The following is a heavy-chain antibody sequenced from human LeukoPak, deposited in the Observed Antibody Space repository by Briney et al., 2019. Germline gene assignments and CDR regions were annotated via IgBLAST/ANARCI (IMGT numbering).Heavy chain of an antibody. D-gene: IGHD3-22*01. J-gene: IGHJ6*03. CDR2: ISGSGGST. CDR3: AKVFTTMTNYYYYYMDV. Sequence: GGSLRLSCAASGFTFSSYAMSWVRQAPGKGLEWVSAISGSGGSTYYADSVKGRFTISRDNSKNTLYLQMNSLRVEDTAVYYCAKVFTTMTNYYYYYMDVWGKGTTVTVSS. V-gene: IGHV3-23*01. CDR1: GFTFSSYA.